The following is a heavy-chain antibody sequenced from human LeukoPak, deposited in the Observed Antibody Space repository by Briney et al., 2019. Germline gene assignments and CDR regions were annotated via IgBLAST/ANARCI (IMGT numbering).Heavy chain of an antibody. CDR3: ASIEYCSGVSCYEY. Sequence: GGSLRLSCAASGFIFSSYEMNWVRQAPGKGLEWVSYISSSGGNIYYADSVKGRFTSSRDNAKNSLYLQMNSLRAEDTAVYYCASIEYCSGVSCYEYWGQGTLVTVSS. CDR1: GFIFSSYE. V-gene: IGHV3-48*03. CDR2: ISSSGGNI. D-gene: IGHD2-15*01. J-gene: IGHJ4*02.